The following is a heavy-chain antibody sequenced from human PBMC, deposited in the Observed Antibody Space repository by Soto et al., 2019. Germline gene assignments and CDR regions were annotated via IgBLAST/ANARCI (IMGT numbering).Heavy chain of an antibody. CDR1: GYTFTSYY. V-gene: IGHV1-46*01. D-gene: IGHD2-2*01. CDR3: ARTDCSSTSCYNYYYYGMDV. J-gene: IGHJ6*02. CDR2: INPSGGST. Sequence: GASVKVSCKASGYTFTSYYMHWVRQAPGQGLEWMGIINPSGGSTSYAQKFQGRVTMTRDTSATTAYMELSSLRSEDSAVFYCARTDCSSTSCYNYYYYGMDVWGQGTTVTVSS.